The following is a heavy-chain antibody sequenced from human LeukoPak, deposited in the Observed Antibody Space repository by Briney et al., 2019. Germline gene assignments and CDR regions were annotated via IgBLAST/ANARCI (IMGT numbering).Heavy chain of an antibody. Sequence: SVKVSFKASGGTFSIYAISWVRQAPGQGREWMGGIIPIFGTANYARKFQGRVTITAAESTSTAYMELSSLRSEDTAVYYCARVFLTGYGGANWFDPWGQGTLVTVSS. CDR3: ARVFLTGYGGANWFDP. CDR2: IIPIFGTA. J-gene: IGHJ5*02. CDR1: GGTFSIYA. D-gene: IGHD3-9*01. V-gene: IGHV1-69*13.